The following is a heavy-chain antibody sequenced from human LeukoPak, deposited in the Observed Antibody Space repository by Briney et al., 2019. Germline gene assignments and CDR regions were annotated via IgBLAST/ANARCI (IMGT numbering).Heavy chain of an antibody. D-gene: IGHD2-15*01. V-gene: IGHV3-7*01. J-gene: IGHJ5*02. CDR1: GFTSSNCW. Sequence: GGSLRLSCAASGFTSSNCWMSWVRQAPGKGLEWVASIIPDGSAKFYVDSVKGRFTISRDNAKSSLYLQVSSLRVEDTAVYYCADVDASAWGQGTLVTVSS. CDR2: IIPDGSAK. CDR3: ADVDASA.